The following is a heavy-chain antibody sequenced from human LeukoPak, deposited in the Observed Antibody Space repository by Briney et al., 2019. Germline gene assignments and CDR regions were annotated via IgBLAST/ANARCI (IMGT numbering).Heavy chain of an antibody. CDR1: GFTFSSYG. V-gene: IGHV3-23*01. CDR2: ISASGGVT. J-gene: IGHJ4*02. Sequence: GGSLRLSCVASGFTFSSYGMNWVRQIPGKGLEWVSIISASGGVTYYADSVKGRFTISRDNSKNTLYLQMNSLRAEDTAVYYCAKELRPNDHWGQGTLVIVSS. CDR3: AKELRPNDH. D-gene: IGHD3-16*01.